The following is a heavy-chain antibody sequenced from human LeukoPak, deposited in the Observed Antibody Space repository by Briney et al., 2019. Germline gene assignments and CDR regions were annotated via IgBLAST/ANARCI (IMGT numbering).Heavy chain of an antibody. V-gene: IGHV3-7*03. CDR1: GFTFSSYA. D-gene: IGHD1-26*01. CDR2: IKEDGSEK. CDR3: ARVLVGALDY. Sequence: PGGSLRLSCAASGFTFSSYAMSWFRQAPGKGLEWVANIKEDGSEKSYVDSVKGRFTISRDNAKNLLYLQMNSLRAEETAVYYCARVLVGALDYWGQGTLVTVSS. J-gene: IGHJ4*02.